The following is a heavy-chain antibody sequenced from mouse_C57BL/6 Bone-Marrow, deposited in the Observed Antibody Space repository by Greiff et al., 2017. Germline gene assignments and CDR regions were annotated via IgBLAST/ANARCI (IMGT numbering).Heavy chain of an antibody. CDR1: GYTFTSYW. CDR2: IYPTSGRT. D-gene: IGHD4-1*01. V-gene: IGHV1-55*01. J-gene: IGHJ2*01. Sequence: QVQLQQPGAELVKPGASVKMSCKASGYTFTSYWITWVKQRPGKGLEWIGDIYPTSGRTNYNEKFKSKAILTVDPSSNTAYMQLSSLTSDDSAVFYCARSGPLGRSFDYWGQGTTLTVSS. CDR3: ARSGPLGRSFDY.